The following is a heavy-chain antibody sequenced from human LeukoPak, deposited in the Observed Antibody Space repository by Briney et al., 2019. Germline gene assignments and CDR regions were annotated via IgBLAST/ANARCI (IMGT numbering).Heavy chain of an antibody. CDR1: GGSISSYY. Sequence: PSETLSLTCTVSGGSISSYYWSWIRQPPGKGLEWIGYIYYSGSTNYKPSLKSRVTISVDTSKNQFSLKLSSVTAADTAVYYCARRLPYSGSYSWFDPWGQGTLVTVSS. V-gene: IGHV4-59*08. CDR3: ARRLPYSGSYSWFDP. J-gene: IGHJ5*02. D-gene: IGHD1-26*01. CDR2: IYYSGST.